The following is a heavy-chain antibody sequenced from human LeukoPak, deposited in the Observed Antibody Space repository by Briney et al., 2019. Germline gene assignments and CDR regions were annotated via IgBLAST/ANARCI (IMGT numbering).Heavy chain of an antibody. CDR1: GFTFSSYG. V-gene: IGHV3-30*03. CDR3: ASPYYDFWSGYYTGILGYDYYYGMDV. J-gene: IGHJ6*02. Sequence: PGGPLRLSCAASGFTFSSYGMHWVRQAPGKGLEWVAVISYDGSNKYYADSVKGRFTISRDNSKNTLYLQMNSLRAEDTAVYYCASPYYDFWSGYYTGILGYDYYYGMDVWGQGTTVTVSS. D-gene: IGHD3-3*01. CDR2: ISYDGSNK.